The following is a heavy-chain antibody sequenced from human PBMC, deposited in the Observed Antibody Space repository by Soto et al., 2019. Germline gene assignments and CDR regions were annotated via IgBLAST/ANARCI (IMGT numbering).Heavy chain of an antibody. CDR2: MNPNTGNT. CDR1: GYTFTDCD. CDR3: ARGCSSYSAL. D-gene: IGHD6-13*01. V-gene: IGHV1-8*01. Sequence: ASVKVSCKAHGYTFTDCDINWVRQAAGHAPEWMGWMNPNTGNTAYAQKFQGRLTLTGDTSMAKAYMDLSSLTSEDTEVYYCARGCSSYSALWAQGTLVTVSS. J-gene: IGHJ4*02.